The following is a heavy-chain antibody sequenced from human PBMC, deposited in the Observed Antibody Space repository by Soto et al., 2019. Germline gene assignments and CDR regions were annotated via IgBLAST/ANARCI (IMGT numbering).Heavy chain of an antibody. CDR3: ARAPLLSSRHVNSLYYYGMDV. Sequence: GGSLRLSCAASGFAFNSHSMTWVRQAPGKGLEWVSSISISSGYIYYADSVRGRFTISRDNSKNSLSLEMNSLRVDDTAVYFCARAPLLSSRHVNSLYYYGMDVWGPGTTVTVFS. CDR1: GFAFNSHS. CDR2: ISISSGYI. D-gene: IGHD3-16*02. J-gene: IGHJ6*02. V-gene: IGHV3-21*01.